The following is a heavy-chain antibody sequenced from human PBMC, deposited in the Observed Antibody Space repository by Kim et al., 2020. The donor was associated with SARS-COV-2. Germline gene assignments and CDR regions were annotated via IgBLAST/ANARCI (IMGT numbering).Heavy chain of an antibody. CDR2: ISSSGGTT. J-gene: IGHJ4*02. CDR1: GFTFSSYA. D-gene: IGHD6-13*01. CDR3: AKSGFWQQLVDY. Sequence: GGSLRLSCAASGFTFSSYAMSWVRQAPGKGLEWVSAISSSGGTTYYADSVKGRFTISRDNSKNTLYLQMNSLRAEDTAVYYCAKSGFWQQLVDYWGQGTLVTVSS. V-gene: IGHV3-23*01.